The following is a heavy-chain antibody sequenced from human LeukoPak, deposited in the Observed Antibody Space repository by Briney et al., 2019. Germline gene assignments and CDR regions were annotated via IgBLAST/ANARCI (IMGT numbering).Heavy chain of an antibody. V-gene: IGHV1-69*01. D-gene: IGHD1-26*01. J-gene: IGHJ5*02. CDR1: GGTFTSYA. CDR3: ARDRRVGATHNWFDP. CDR2: IIPIFGTA. Sequence: SVKVSCKASGGTFTSYAISWVRQAPGQGLEWMGGIIPIFGTANYAQKFQGRVTITADESTSTAYMELSSLRSEDTAVYYCARDRRVGATHNWFDPWGQGTLVTVSS.